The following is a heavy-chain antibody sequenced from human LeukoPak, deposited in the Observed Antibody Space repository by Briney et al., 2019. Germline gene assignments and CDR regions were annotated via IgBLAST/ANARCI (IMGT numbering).Heavy chain of an antibody. J-gene: IGHJ4*02. D-gene: IGHD6-19*01. Sequence: PSETLSLTCAVSGGSISSSNWWSWVRQPPGKGLEWIGEIYHSGSTNYNPSLKSRVTISVDKSKNQFSLKLSSVTAADTAVYYCATGPSGWYPGDFDYWGQGTLVTVSS. CDR2: IYHSGST. CDR3: ATGPSGWYPGDFDY. V-gene: IGHV4-4*02. CDR1: GGSISSSNW.